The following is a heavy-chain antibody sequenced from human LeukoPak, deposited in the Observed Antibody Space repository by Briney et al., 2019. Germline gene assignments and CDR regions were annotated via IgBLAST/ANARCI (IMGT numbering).Heavy chain of an antibody. CDR1: GGSIRSSYYY. CDR3: ARARNGYLAS. Sequence: NPSETLSLTCTVSGGSIRSSYYYWGWIRQPPGKGLEWIGSIYDSGSTYYNPSLKSRVTISVDTSKNQFSLKLNSVTAADTAVYYCARARNGYLASWGQGTLVTVSS. V-gene: IGHV4-39*01. D-gene: IGHD5-18*01. CDR2: IYDSGST. J-gene: IGHJ1*01.